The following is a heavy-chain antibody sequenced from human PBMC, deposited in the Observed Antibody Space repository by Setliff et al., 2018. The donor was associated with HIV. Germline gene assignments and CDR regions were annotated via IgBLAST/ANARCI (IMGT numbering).Heavy chain of an antibody. Sequence: ASVKVSCKASGYTFNNYGISWVRQAPGKGIEWMGWMSPYNGDTNYAQSCQGRVTMTRDTSTNTAYMDLMSLKFDDTAIYYCVRGSAYGGFPQADYWGQGTLVTISS. CDR2: MSPYNGDT. D-gene: IGHD3-10*01. J-gene: IGHJ4*02. V-gene: IGHV1-18*01. CDR3: VRGSAYGGFPQADY. CDR1: GYTFNNYG.